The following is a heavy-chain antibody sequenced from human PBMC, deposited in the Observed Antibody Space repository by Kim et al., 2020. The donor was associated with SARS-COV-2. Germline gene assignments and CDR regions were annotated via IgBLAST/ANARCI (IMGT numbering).Heavy chain of an antibody. Sequence: SETLSLTCAVSGGSISSSNWWSWVRQPPGKGLEWIGEIYHSGSTNYNPSLKSRVTISVDKSKNQFSLKLSSVTAADTAVYYCARDTAATSNWFDPWGQGTLVTLSS. CDR3: ARDTAATSNWFDP. D-gene: IGHD2-15*01. CDR1: GGSISSSNW. CDR2: IYHSGST. J-gene: IGHJ5*02. V-gene: IGHV4-4*02.